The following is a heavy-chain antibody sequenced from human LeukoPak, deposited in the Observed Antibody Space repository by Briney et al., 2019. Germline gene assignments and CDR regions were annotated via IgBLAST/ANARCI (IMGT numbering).Heavy chain of an antibody. CDR1: GGTFSSYA. Sequence: GASVKVSCKASGGTFSSYAINWVRQATGQGLEWMGWMNPNSGNTGYAQKFQGSVTMTRNTSISTAYMELSSLRSEDTAVYYCATSTTVTTFDYYGMDVWGQGTTVTVSS. D-gene: IGHD4-17*01. J-gene: IGHJ6*02. CDR3: ATSTTVTTFDYYGMDV. V-gene: IGHV1-8*02. CDR2: MNPNSGNT.